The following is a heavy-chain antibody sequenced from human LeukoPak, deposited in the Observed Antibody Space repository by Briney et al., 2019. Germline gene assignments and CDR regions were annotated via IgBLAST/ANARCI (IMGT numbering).Heavy chain of an antibody. Sequence: GGSLRLSRAASGFTFSNYWMAWVRQAPGKGLEWVAHINQDGSKEHYMDSVKARFTISRDNAKNSLSLQMNSLRAEDTAVYYCVRDGGVSGYDLLDYWGQGTLVTVSS. V-gene: IGHV3-7*01. J-gene: IGHJ4*02. CDR1: GFTFSNYW. CDR2: INQDGSKE. D-gene: IGHD5-12*01. CDR3: VRDGGVSGYDLLDY.